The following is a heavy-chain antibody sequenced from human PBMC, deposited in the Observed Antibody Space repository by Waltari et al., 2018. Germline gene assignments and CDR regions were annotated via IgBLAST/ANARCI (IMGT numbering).Heavy chain of an antibody. Sequence: QVQLVEAGGGVVQPGGSLRLSCAASGFSLSTYGMHWVRQAPGKGLEWVAFIRYDGSNKNYADSVKGRFTISRDNSKNTMYLQMNSLRAEDTAVYYCAKGATYYYYYMDVWGEGTTVTISS. CDR1: GFSLSTYG. CDR3: AKGATYYYYYMDV. D-gene: IGHD2-21*01. V-gene: IGHV3-30*02. CDR2: IRYDGSNK. J-gene: IGHJ6*03.